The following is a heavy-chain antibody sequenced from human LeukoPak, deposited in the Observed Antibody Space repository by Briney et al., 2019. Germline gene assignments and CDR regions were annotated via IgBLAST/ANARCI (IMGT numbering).Heavy chain of an antibody. Sequence: GGSLRLSCAASGFTFSSYSMNWVRQAPGKGLEWVAVISYDGSNKYYADSVKGRFTISRDNSKNTLYLQMNSLRAEDTAVYYCARDAGKGPLYYYGMDVWGQGTTVTVSS. CDR1: GFTFSSYS. CDR3: ARDAGKGPLYYYGMDV. CDR2: ISYDGSNK. D-gene: IGHD6-13*01. V-gene: IGHV3-30*03. J-gene: IGHJ6*02.